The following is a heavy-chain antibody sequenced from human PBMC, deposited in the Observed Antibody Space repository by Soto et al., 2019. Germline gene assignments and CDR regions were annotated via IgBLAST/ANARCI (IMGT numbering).Heavy chain of an antibody. D-gene: IGHD6-13*01. Sequence: GESLKISCKGSGYSFTSYWIGWVRQMPGKGLEWMGIIYPGDSDTRYSPSFQGQVTISADKSISTAYLQWSSLKASDTAMYYCARHLPALNSNWAQLDYCGQGTLVTGSS. V-gene: IGHV5-51*01. CDR2: IYPGDSDT. CDR3: ARHLPALNSNWAQLDY. J-gene: IGHJ4*02. CDR1: GYSFTSYW.